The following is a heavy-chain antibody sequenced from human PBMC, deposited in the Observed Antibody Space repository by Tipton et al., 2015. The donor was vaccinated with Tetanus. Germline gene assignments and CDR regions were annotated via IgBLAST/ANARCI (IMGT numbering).Heavy chain of an antibody. Sequence: SLRLSCAASGFSLSTYAMGWVRQAPGKGLEWVATISGSGASSYYADSVKGRFTASRTNSRNTLYLQMSSLRAEDTAVYFCSKAAHDLNHSYYYPGMDVWGQGTTVTVSS. CDR2: ISGSGASS. V-gene: IGHV3-23*01. J-gene: IGHJ6*02. D-gene: IGHD1-14*01. CDR1: GFSLSTYA. CDR3: SKAAHDLNHSYYYPGMDV.